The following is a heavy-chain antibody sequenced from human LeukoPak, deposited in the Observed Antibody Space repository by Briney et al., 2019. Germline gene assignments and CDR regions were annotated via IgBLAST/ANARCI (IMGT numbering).Heavy chain of an antibody. J-gene: IGHJ5*02. CDR2: FSHSGGT. Sequence: SETLSLTCTVSGGPISSYYWSWIRQPPGKGLEWIGHFSHSGGTNYNPSLKSRVTMSVGTSTNQFSLRLSSVTAADTAVYFCARGVPGYCSGGSCYSDKFDPWGQGTPVTVSS. CDR1: GGPISSYY. D-gene: IGHD2-15*01. V-gene: IGHV4-59*01. CDR3: ARGVPGYCSGGSCYSDKFDP.